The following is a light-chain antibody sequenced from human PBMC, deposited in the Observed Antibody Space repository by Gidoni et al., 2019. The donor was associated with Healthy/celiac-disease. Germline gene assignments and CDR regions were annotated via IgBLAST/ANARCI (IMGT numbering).Light chain of an antibody. CDR2: DVS. CDR1: SSDVDGYNY. Sequence: QSSLTQPASVSRSPGQSITISCTGTSSDVDGYNYVSWYQQHPGKAPKLMIYDVSNRPSGVSNRFSGSKSGNTASLTISGLQAEDEADYYCSSYTSSSTLLYVFGTGTKVTVL. J-gene: IGLJ1*01. V-gene: IGLV2-14*01. CDR3: SSYTSSSTLLYV.